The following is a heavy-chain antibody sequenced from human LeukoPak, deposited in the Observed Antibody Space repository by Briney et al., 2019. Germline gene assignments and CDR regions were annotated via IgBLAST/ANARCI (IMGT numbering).Heavy chain of an antibody. Sequence: SETLSLTCAVSGGSISSSNWWSWVRQPPGKGLEWIGEIYHSGSTNYNPSLKSRVTISVDKSKNQFSLKLSSVTAADTAVYYCARVGVRRLAVAGETYFDYWGQGTLVTVSS. J-gene: IGHJ4*02. CDR1: GGSISSSNW. D-gene: IGHD6-19*01. CDR2: IYHSGST. V-gene: IGHV4-4*02. CDR3: ARVGVRRLAVAGETYFDY.